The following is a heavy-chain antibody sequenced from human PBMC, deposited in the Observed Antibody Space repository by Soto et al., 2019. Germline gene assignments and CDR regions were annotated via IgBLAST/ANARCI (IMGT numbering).Heavy chain of an antibody. J-gene: IGHJ4*02. D-gene: IGHD4-17*01. CDR3: ARLPKRSTVTG. V-gene: IGHV3-48*02. CDR1: GFTFSDYS. Sequence: EVQLVEYGGGLVHPGGSLRLSCAASGFTFSDYSMTWVRQAPGKGLEWVSNIYSTGGIAYYADAVKGRFSVSRDNAKNSLFLQMNSLRDEETVVYYCARLPKRSTVTGWGQGTLVTVSS. CDR2: IYSTGGIA.